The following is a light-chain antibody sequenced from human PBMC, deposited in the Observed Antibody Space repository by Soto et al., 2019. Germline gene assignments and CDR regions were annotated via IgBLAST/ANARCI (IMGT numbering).Light chain of an antibody. J-gene: IGKJ3*01. V-gene: IGKV3-11*01. CDR1: QSVSSF. Sequence: EIVLTQSPGTLSLSPGERATLSCRASQSVSSFLAWYQQKPGQAPRLLIYDASNRATGIPTRFSGSGSGTDFTLTISSLEPEDFAVSYCQPRSNWPSCGPGTTGDI. CDR2: DAS. CDR3: QPRSNWPS.